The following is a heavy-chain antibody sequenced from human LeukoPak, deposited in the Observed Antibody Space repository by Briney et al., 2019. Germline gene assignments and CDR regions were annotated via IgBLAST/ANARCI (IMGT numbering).Heavy chain of an antibody. CDR3: AKDCAIGVWFGECELDF. D-gene: IGHD3-10*01. J-gene: IGHJ4*02. Sequence: GASLRLSCAPSGFTFSNYAMSWVRQAPGRWLEWVSVISASGGSTYYADSVKGRFTISRDYSRNTVYLQMNSLRADDTAVYYCAKDCAIGVWFGECELDFRGQGTLVTVSS. CDR1: GFTFSNYA. V-gene: IGHV3-23*01. CDR2: ISASGGST.